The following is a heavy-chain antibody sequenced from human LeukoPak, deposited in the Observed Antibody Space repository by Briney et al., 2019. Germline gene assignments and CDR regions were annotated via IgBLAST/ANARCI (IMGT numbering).Heavy chain of an antibody. CDR2: IWYDGSNK. D-gene: IGHD3-10*01. CDR1: GFTLSNYG. V-gene: IGHV3-33*01. CDR3: ARSLERDYHGSGTYYMNNWFDP. J-gene: IGHJ5*02. Sequence: GRSLRLSCAASGFTLSNYGMHWVRQAPGKGLEWVAVIWYDGSNKYYADSVKGRLPISRDISKNTLYLQMNSLRAEDTAAYYCARSLERDYHGSGTYYMNNWFDPWGQGTLVTVSS.